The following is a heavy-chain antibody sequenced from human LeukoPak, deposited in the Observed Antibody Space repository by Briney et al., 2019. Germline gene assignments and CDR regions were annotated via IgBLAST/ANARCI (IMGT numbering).Heavy chain of an antibody. CDR2: INQDGSEK. CDR3: ARQTAAATVHAFHI. CDR1: GFTFSSYW. V-gene: IGHV3-7*01. D-gene: IGHD6-13*01. Sequence: GGSLRLSCAVSGFTFSSYWMYWVRQAPGKGLEWVANINQDGSEKFYVDYLKGRFTISRDNAKNSLYLQMNSLRAEDTALYYCARQTAAATVHAFHIWGQGTVVTVPS. J-gene: IGHJ3*02.